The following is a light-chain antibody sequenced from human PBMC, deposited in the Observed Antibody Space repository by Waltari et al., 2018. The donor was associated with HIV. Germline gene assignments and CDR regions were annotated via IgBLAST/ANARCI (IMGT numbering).Light chain of an antibody. CDR3: QQSYNSPWT. Sequence: EIVLTQSPATLSLSPGERATLSCRASQSVSSYFAWYQQKPGQAPRLLIYDASKRATGIPARFSGSGSGTDFTLTISSLQPEDSATYYCQQSYNSPWTFGQGTKVEI. V-gene: IGKV3-11*01. CDR2: DAS. CDR1: QSVSSY. J-gene: IGKJ1*01.